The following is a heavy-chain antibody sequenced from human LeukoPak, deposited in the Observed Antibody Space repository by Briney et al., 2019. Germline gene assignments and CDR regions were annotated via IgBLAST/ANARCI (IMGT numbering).Heavy chain of an antibody. Sequence: SETLSLTCTVSGGSISSGGYYWSWIRQHPGKGLEWIGYIYYSGSTNYNPSLKSRVTISVDTSKNQFSLKLSSVTAADTAVYYCARAVGATPWFDPWGQGTLVTVSS. J-gene: IGHJ5*02. CDR3: ARAVGATPWFDP. V-gene: IGHV4-61*08. CDR1: GGSISSGGYY. D-gene: IGHD1-26*01. CDR2: IYYSGST.